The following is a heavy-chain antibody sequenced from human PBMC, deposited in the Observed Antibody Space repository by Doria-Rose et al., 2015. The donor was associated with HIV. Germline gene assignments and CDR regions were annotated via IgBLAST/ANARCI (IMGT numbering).Heavy chain of an antibody. D-gene: IGHD3-3*02. CDR2: TIPMYGKA. Sequence: SWVRQAPGQGLEWMGGTIPMYGKANYAQKFEGRVTITADESTSTAYMELRNLRSEDTAVYYCARESDRAFILGLFHYWGQGTLVTVSS. V-gene: IGHV1-69*01. J-gene: IGHJ4*02. CDR3: ARESDRAFILGLFHY.